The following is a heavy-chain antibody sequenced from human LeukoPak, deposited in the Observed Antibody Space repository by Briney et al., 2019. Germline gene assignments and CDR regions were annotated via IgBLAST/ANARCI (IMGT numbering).Heavy chain of an antibody. CDR1: GGTFSNYA. CDR3: ARDPRRPYGGNSGSSDYFDY. Sequence: SVKVSCKASGGTFSNYAISWVRQAPGQGLEWMGGIIPIFGTANYAQKFQGRVTITADESTSTAYMELSSLRSEDTAVYYCARDPRRPYGGNSGSSDYFDYWGQGTLVTVSS. CDR2: IIPIFGTA. D-gene: IGHD4-23*01. J-gene: IGHJ4*02. V-gene: IGHV1-69*13.